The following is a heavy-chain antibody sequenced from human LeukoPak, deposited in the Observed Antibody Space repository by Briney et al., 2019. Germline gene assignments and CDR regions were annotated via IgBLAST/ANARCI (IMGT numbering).Heavy chain of an antibody. V-gene: IGHV4-39*07. J-gene: IGHJ6*03. CDR1: GGSISSSSYY. D-gene: IGHD3-16*01. CDR3: ARDGAHKNHYYSYYYMDV. Sequence: SETLSLTCTVSGGSISSSSYYWGWIRQPPGKGLEWIGSIYYSGSTNYNPSLKSRVTISLDTSKNQFSLKLSSVTAADTAVYYCARDGAHKNHYYSYYYMDVWGKGTTVTVSS. CDR2: IYYSGST.